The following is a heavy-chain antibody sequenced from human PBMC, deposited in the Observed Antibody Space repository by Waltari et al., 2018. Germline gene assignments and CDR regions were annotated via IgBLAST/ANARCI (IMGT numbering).Heavy chain of an antibody. CDR3: AKDLGLAYCGGDCSYFDY. D-gene: IGHD2-21*02. J-gene: IGHJ4*02. CDR2: ISGSGGST. Sequence: EVQLVESGGGLIQPGGSLRLSCAASGFTVSSNYMSWVRQAPGKGLEWVSAISGSGGSTYYADSVKGRFTISRDNSKNTLYLQMNSLRAEDTAVYYCAKDLGLAYCGGDCSYFDYWGQGTLVTVSS. V-gene: IGHV3-23*04. CDR1: GFTVSSNY.